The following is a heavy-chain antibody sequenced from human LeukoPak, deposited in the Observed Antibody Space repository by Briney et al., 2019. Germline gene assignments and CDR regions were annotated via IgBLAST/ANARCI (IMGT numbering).Heavy chain of an antibody. CDR2: ISYDGSNK. CDR1: GFTFSSYA. J-gene: IGHJ6*03. D-gene: IGHD3-10*02. Sequence: GGSLRLSCAASGFTFSSYAMHWVRQAPGKGLEWVADISYDGSNKYYADSVKGRFTISRDNSKNTLYLQMNSLRAEDTAVYYCARDPLNYYGRVYMDVWGKGTTVTVSS. V-gene: IGHV3-30-3*01. CDR3: ARDPLNYYGRVYMDV.